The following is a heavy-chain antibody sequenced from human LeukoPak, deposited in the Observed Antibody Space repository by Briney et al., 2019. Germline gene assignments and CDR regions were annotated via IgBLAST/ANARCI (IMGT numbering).Heavy chain of an antibody. CDR3: ARSQGIAAAGY. Sequence: PSETLSLTCTVSGGSISSGGYYWSWIRQPPGKGLEWIGYIYHSGSTYYNPSLKSRVTISVDRSKNQFSLKLSSVTAADTAVYYCARSQGIAAAGYWGQGTLVTVSS. J-gene: IGHJ4*02. V-gene: IGHV4-30-2*01. CDR1: GGSISSGGYY. D-gene: IGHD6-13*01. CDR2: IYHSGST.